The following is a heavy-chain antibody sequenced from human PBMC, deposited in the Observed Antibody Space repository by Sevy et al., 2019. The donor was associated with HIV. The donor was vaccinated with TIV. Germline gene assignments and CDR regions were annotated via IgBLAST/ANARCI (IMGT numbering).Heavy chain of an antibody. J-gene: IGHJ4*02. Sequence: GGSLRLSCTTSGFTFDDYAMSWFRQAPGKGLEWVAFITRNSYEAYGGTTDYAASVKGRFIILIDDSKSIAYLQMNSLKTEDTAVYYCTRSLATADTPEYYFDYWGQGTLVTVSS. CDR2: ITRNSYEAYGGTT. V-gene: IGHV3-49*03. CDR3: TRSLATADTPEYYFDY. CDR1: GFTFDDYA. D-gene: IGHD5-12*01.